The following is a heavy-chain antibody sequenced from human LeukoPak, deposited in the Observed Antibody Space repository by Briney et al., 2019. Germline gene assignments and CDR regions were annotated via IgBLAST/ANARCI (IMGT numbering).Heavy chain of an antibody. J-gene: IGHJ4*02. CDR2: ISSSSSTI. D-gene: IGHD6-19*01. V-gene: IGHV3-48*01. CDR1: GFTFSSYS. Sequence: GGSLRLSCAASGFTFSSYSMNWVRQAPGKGLEWVSYISSSSSTIYYADSVKGRFTISRDNAENSLYLQMNSLRAEDTAVYYCARARGGWYGAAGYYFDYWGQGTLVTVSS. CDR3: ARARGGWYGAAGYYFDY.